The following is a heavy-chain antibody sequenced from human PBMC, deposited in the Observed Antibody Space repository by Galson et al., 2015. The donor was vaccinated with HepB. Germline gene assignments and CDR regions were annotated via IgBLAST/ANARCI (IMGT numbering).Heavy chain of an antibody. CDR3: ARGTTGYTRGSRFDY. D-gene: IGHD1-1*01. J-gene: IGHJ4*02. Sequence: SLRLSCAASGFSVSSNYMTWVRQAPGKGLEWVSVVYSGSSTYYADSVKGRFTISRDNSKNTLYLQMNSLRAEDTAVYYCARGTTGYTRGSRFDYWGQGTLVTVSS. CDR2: VYSGSST. CDR1: GFSVSSNY. V-gene: IGHV3-66*01.